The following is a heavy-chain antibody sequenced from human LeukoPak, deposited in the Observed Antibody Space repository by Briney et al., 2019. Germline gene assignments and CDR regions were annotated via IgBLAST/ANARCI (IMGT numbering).Heavy chain of an antibody. V-gene: IGHV1-69*13. CDR2: IIPIFGTA. J-gene: IGHJ4*02. CDR1: GGTFSSYA. Sequence: SVNPSSKASGGTFSSYAISWVRQAPGKELEWMGGIIPIFGTANYAQKFQGRVTITADESTSTAYMELSSLRSEDTAVYYCAREAGDSPVYFDYWGQGALVTVSS. D-gene: IGHD7-27*01. CDR3: AREAGDSPVYFDY.